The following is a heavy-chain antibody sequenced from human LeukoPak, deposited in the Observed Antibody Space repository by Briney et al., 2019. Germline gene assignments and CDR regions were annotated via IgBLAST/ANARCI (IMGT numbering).Heavy chain of an antibody. V-gene: IGHV3-23*01. CDR2: ISGSGGST. CDR1: GFTFSSYA. Sequence: PGGSLRLSCAASGFTFSSYAMSWVRQAPGKGLEWVSAISGSGGSTYYADSVKGRFTISRDNSKSTLCLQMNSLRAEDTAVYYCANSPAKTKYSGSYYFDYWGQGTLVTVSS. J-gene: IGHJ4*02. CDR3: ANSPAKTKYSGSYYFDY. D-gene: IGHD1-26*01.